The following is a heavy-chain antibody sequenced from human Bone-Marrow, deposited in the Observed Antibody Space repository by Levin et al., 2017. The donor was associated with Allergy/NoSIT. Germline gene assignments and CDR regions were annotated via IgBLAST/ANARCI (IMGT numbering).Heavy chain of an antibody. D-gene: IGHD3-9*01. Sequence: PGGSLRLSCAASGFTFSDYYMSWIRQAPGKGLEWVSYISSSGSTIYYADSVKGRFTISRDNAKNSLYLQMNSLRAEDTAVYYCARGGPSYYDILTGYYTVYWGQGTLVTVSS. V-gene: IGHV3-11*01. J-gene: IGHJ4*02. CDR1: GFTFSDYY. CDR2: ISSSGSTI. CDR3: ARGGPSYYDILTGYYTVY.